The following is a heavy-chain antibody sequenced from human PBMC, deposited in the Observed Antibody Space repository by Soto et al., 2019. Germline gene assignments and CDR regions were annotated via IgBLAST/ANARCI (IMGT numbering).Heavy chain of an antibody. Sequence: ASVKVSCKASGYSFTGYYIHWVRQAPGQGLEWMGWINPDSGATNYAQNFQGRVTLTGDTSISTASMDLTSLTSDDTAVYYCARGDYGTDGYPFPYFDYWGQGTLVTVSS. V-gene: IGHV1-2*02. CDR3: ARGDYGTDGYPFPYFDY. CDR1: GYSFTGYY. D-gene: IGHD3-10*01. CDR2: INPDSGAT. J-gene: IGHJ4*02.